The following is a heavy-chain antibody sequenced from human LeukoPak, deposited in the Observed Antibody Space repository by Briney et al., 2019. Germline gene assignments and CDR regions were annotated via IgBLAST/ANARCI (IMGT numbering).Heavy chain of an antibody. J-gene: IGHJ2*01. CDR3: ASAYCGGDCTPYWYFDL. D-gene: IGHD2-21*02. V-gene: IGHV4-30-4*01. CDR2: IYYIGNT. CDR1: GGSISSGDYY. Sequence: PSETLSLTCTVSGGSISSGDYYWSWIRQPPGKGLEWIEYIYYIGNTFYNPSLKSRVTISVDTSKNQFSLKLSSVTAADTAVYYCASAYCGGDCTPYWYFDLWGRGTLVTVSS.